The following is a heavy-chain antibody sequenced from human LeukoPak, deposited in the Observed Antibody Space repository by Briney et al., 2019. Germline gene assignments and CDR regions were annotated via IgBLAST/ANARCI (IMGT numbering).Heavy chain of an antibody. J-gene: IGHJ4*02. Sequence: PGASLRLSCAASGFTFTTYAMSWVPQAPGKGLEWVSSISVSGGSTYYAHSVKGRFTISRDTPNHTLYLQMNSLRAEDTAIYYCAPTGRFYKYWGQGTLVTVSS. CDR3: APTGRFYKY. D-gene: IGHD3-10*01. CDR2: ISVSGGST. CDR1: GFTFTTYA. V-gene: IGHV3-23*01.